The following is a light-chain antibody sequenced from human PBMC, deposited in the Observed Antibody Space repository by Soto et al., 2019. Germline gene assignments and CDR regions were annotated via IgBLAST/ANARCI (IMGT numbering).Light chain of an antibody. CDR3: AAWDDSLSGWV. V-gene: IGLV1-44*01. Sequence: QSVLTQPPSASGTPGQRVTISCSRSDSNIGSNTVNWYQQLPGTAPKLLMYSNNQRPSGVPDRFSGSKSGTSASLALSGLQSEDEAEYFCAAWDDSLSGWVFGGGTKLTVL. J-gene: IGLJ3*02. CDR1: DSNIGSNT. CDR2: SNN.